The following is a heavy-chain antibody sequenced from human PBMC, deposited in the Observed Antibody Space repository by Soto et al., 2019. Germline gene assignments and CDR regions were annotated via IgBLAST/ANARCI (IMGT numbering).Heavy chain of an antibody. Sequence: SPTLSLTCVISGDSVSSNSAAWNWIRQSPSRGLEWLGRTYYRSRWYNDYAVSVRSRITVNADTSKNQFSLHLNSVTPEDTAVYYCFVTSSLQWYYTDFSDKRSTGTVSS. CDR3: FVTSSLQWYYTDF. CDR1: GDSVSSNSAA. V-gene: IGHV6-1*01. J-gene: IGHJ6*03. CDR2: TYYRSRWYN. D-gene: IGHD4-4*01.